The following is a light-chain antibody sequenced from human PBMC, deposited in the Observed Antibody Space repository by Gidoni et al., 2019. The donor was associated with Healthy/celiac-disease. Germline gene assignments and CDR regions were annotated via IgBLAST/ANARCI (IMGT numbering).Light chain of an antibody. Sequence: NKMTESPSSLSASVGDRVTITCRARHSISSYLNWYQQKPVQAPKLLIYAASSLHSGVPSRFSGSGSGTDFTLTISSLQPEDFATYYCQQSYSTPITFXXXTRLEIK. J-gene: IGKJ5*01. CDR3: QQSYSTPIT. CDR1: HSISSY. CDR2: AAS. V-gene: IGKV1-39*01.